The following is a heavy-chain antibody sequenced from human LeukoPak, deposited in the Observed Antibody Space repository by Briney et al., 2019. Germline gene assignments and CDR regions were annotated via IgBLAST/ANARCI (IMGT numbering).Heavy chain of an antibody. CDR3: ARDFSRLGSGGPDY. J-gene: IGHJ4*02. V-gene: IGHV1-18*04. D-gene: IGHD6-19*01. CDR1: GYTFTSYG. CDR2: ISAYNGNT. Sequence: ASVKVSCKASGYTFTSYGISWVRQAPGQGLEWMGWISAYNGNTNYAQKLQGRVTMTTDTSTSTAYMELRSLRSDDTAVYYCARDFSRLGSGGPDYWGQGTLVTVSS.